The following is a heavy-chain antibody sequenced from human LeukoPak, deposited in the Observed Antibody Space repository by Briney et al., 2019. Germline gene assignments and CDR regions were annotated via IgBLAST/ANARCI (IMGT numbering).Heavy chain of an antibody. J-gene: IGHJ4*02. CDR1: GFTVSSNY. V-gene: IGHV3-66*01. CDR2: IYSGGST. Sequence: GGSLRLSCAASGFTVSSNYMSWVRQAPGRGLEWVSVIYSGGSTYYADSVKGSFTISRDNSKNTLFLQMNSLRAGDTAVYYCARGTVTMVDYWGQGTLVTVSS. CDR3: ARGTVTMVDY. D-gene: IGHD3-10*01.